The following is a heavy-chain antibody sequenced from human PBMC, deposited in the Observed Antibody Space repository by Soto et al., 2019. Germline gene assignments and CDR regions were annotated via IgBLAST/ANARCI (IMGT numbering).Heavy chain of an antibody. V-gene: IGHV4-38-2*02. CDR1: CYSIISGHY. J-gene: IGHJ3*02. Sequence: SETLSLTCAVSCYSIISGHYWAWIRHPPGKWLEWLGSIYHSGSTFQKPSLKSRVTISVDTSKNKFSLNLSSLTAADTAVYYCARDRDGYNYAFDIWGHGTVVTVSS. CDR2: IYHSGST. D-gene: IGHD5-12*01. CDR3: ARDRDGYNYAFDI.